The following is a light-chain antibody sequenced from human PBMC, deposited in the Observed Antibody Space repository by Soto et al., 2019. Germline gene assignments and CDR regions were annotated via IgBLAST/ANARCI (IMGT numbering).Light chain of an antibody. V-gene: IGKV1-39*01. Sequence: DIQLTQSPSSLSASVGDRVTITCRASQSISLFLNWYQHKPGKAPQLLIYSTSNLQSGVPSRFTGSGSGPYFSRTSGSLLLEDSPISLCEQRDATAHFSFG. CDR1: QSISLF. J-gene: IGKJ5*01. CDR3: EQRDATAHFS. CDR2: STS.